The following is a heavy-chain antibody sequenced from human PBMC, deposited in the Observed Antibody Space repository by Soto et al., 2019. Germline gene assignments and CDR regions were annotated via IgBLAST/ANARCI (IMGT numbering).Heavy chain of an antibody. CDR3: APVGIGTTTVDY. J-gene: IGHJ4*02. D-gene: IGHD5-12*01. CDR1: GGSISSSTYY. Sequence: QLQLRESGPGLVQPSETLSLTCLVSGGSISSSTYYWGWIRQPPGKGLEWIGSIYYSGATYYNPSRRSRITISMDRSKNHFSPKLTSVTAADTAIYYCAPVGIGTTTVDYWGQGTLVTVSS. CDR2: IYYSGAT. V-gene: IGHV4-39*02.